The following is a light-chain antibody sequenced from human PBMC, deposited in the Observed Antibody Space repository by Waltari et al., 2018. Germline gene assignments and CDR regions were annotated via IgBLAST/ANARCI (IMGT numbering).Light chain of an antibody. CDR3: QQYGSSPWT. Sequence: EIVLTQSPGTLSLSPGERATLSCRASQSVSGSYLAWYQQKPGQAPRLRIYGTSSRATGIPDSFSGSGSGTDFTLTITRLGPEDFAVYYCQQYGSSPWTFGQGTKVEIK. CDR1: QSVSGSY. CDR2: GTS. J-gene: IGKJ1*01. V-gene: IGKV3-20*01.